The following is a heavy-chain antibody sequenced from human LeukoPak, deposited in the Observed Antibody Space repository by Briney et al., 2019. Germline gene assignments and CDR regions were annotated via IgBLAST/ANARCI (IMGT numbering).Heavy chain of an antibody. J-gene: IGHJ3*02. Sequence: ASVKVSCKASGYTFTGYYMHWVRQAPGQGLEWMGWINPNSGGTNYAQKFQGRVTMTRNTSISTAYMELSWLRSDDTAVYYCAISRGSWQWLVLDAFDIWGQGTMVTVSS. CDR1: GYTFTGYY. CDR2: INPNSGGT. D-gene: IGHD6-19*01. V-gene: IGHV1-2*02. CDR3: AISRGSWQWLVLDAFDI.